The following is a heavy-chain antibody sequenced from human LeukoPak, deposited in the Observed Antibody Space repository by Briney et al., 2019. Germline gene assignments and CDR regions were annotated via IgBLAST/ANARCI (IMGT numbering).Heavy chain of an antibody. Sequence: GGSLRLSCAASGFTFSSYAMHWVRQAPGKGLEWVAVISYDGSNKYYADSVKGRFTISRDNSKNTLYLQMNSLRAEDTAVYYCAKDGVSSSWYDQWFDPWGQGTLVTVSS. J-gene: IGHJ5*02. CDR1: GFTFSSYA. CDR3: AKDGVSSSWYDQWFDP. V-gene: IGHV3-30*04. D-gene: IGHD6-13*01. CDR2: ISYDGSNK.